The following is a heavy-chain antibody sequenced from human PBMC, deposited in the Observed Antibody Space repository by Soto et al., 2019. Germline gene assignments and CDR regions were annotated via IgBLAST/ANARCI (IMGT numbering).Heavy chain of an antibody. CDR3: ARDLQAGDDNVNWFAP. D-gene: IGHD1-1*01. CDR1: GFSISRSA. CDR2: IAYDGSNK. J-gene: IGHJ5*02. V-gene: IGHV3-30-3*01. Sequence: GGSLRLSCAASGFSISRSAMHWVRQAPGKGLEWVAVIAYDGSNKWYADSAKGRFTISRDNSKNTLYLDMSSLRAEDTAIYFCARDLQAGDDNVNWFAPWGQGTLVTVS.